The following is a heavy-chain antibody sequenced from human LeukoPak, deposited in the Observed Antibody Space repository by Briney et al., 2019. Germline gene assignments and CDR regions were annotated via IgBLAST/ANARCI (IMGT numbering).Heavy chain of an antibody. J-gene: IGHJ6*04. CDR1: GFTFSSFG. CDR3: AELGITMIGGV. V-gene: IGHV3-48*04. CDR2: ISSSGSTI. Sequence: GGSLRLSCGASGFTFSSFGMNWVRQAPGKGLEWVSYISSSGSTIYYAGSVKGRFTISRDNAKNSLYLQMNSLRAEDTAVYYCAELGITMIGGVWGKGTTVTISS. D-gene: IGHD3-10*02.